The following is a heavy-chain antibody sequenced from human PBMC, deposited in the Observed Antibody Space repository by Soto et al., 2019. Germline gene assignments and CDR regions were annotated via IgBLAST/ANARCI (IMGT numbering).Heavy chain of an antibody. V-gene: IGHV2-70*11. D-gene: IGHD6-13*01. CDR1: GFSLSTSGMC. J-gene: IGHJ4*02. CDR2: IDWDDDK. Sequence: SGPTLVNPTQTLTLTCTFSGFSLSTSGMCVSWIRQPPGKALEWLARIDWDDDKYYSTSLKTRLTISKDTSKNQVALTMTNMDPVDTATYYCARLKVAATGTGLDYWGQGILVTVLL. CDR3: ARLKVAATGTGLDY.